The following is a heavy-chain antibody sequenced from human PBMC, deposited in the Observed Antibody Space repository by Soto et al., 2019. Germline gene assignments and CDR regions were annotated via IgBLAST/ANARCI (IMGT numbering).Heavy chain of an antibody. CDR2: IYHGGST. V-gene: IGHV4-4*02. J-gene: IGHJ5*02. CDR3: ALVPAYIRYNFLDP. D-gene: IGHD2-2*01. Sequence: SETLSLTCDVSGDSISSSNWWTWVRQPPGKGLEWIGEIYHGGSTNYNPSLKGRVTLSLDKSKNQFSLRLTSVTAADTAMYYCALVPAYIRYNFLDPRGQGALVTVS. CDR1: GDSISSSNW.